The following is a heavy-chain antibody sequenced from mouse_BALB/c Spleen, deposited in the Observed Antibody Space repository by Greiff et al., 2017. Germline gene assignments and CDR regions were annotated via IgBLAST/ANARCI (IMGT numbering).Heavy chain of an antibody. J-gene: IGHJ4*01. CDR1: GFTFSSYT. CDR3: TKSQVGSSYAMDY. V-gene: IGHV5-6-4*01. D-gene: IGHD1-1*01. CDR2: ISSGGSYT. Sequence: EVQRVESGGGLVKPGGSLKLSCAASGFTFSSYTMSWVRQTPEKRLEWVATISSGGSYTYYPDSVKGRFTISRDNAKNTLYLQMSSLKSEDTAMYDCTKSQVGSSYAMDYWGQGTSVTVSS.